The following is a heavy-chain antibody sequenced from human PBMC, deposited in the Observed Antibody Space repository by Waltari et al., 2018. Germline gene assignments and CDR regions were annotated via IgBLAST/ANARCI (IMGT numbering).Heavy chain of an antibody. V-gene: IGHV4-61*09. D-gene: IGHD6-19*01. J-gene: IGHJ5*02. CDR2: IYTSGST. CDR3: ARVQAVADNWFDP. CDR1: GCSISSGSYY. Sequence: QVQLQESGPGLVKPSQTLSLTCTVSGCSISSGSYYWSWIRQPAGKGLEWIGYIYTSGSTNYNPSLKSRVTISVDTSKNQFSLKLSSVTAADTAVYYCARVQAVADNWFDPWGQGTLVTVSS.